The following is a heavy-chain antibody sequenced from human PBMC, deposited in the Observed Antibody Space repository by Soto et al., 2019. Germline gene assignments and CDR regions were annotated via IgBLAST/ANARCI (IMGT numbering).Heavy chain of an antibody. CDR1: GFSFDDYT. J-gene: IGHJ5*02. CDR2: VSGGSGAT. CDR3: TRWNGYGDL. D-gene: IGHD1-1*01. Sequence: EVKLVESGGAVVQPGGSLRLSCAASGFSFDDYTMHWVRQRPGKGLEWVSGVSGGSGATHYRDSVKGRFTITTDYPENTAYLQMNSLRVEDTAVYYCTRWNGYGDLWGQGILVTVS. V-gene: IGHV3-23*04.